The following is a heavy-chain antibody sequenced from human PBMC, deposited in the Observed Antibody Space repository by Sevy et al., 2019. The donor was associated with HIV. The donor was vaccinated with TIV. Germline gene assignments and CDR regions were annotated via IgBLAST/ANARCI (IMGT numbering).Heavy chain of an antibody. D-gene: IGHD3-10*01. J-gene: IGHJ6*02. Sequence: GGSLRLPCAASGFTFSSYWMHWVRQAPGKGLVWVSRINSDGSSTSYADSVKGRFTISRDNAKNTLYLQMNSLRAEDTAVYYCARVDVRGVIITSDTNYYYGMDVWGQGTTVTVSS. CDR1: GFTFSSYW. CDR2: INSDGSST. V-gene: IGHV3-74*01. CDR3: ARVDVRGVIITSDTNYYYGMDV.